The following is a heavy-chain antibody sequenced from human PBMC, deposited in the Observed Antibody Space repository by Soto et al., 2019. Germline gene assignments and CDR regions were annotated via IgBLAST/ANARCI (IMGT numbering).Heavy chain of an antibody. CDR1: GGSLSGYY. CDR2: INHSGSA. D-gene: IGHD3-10*01. V-gene: IGHV4-34*01. Sequence: QVQLQQWGSGLLKPSETLSLTCAVYGGSLSGYYWSWIRQSPGKGLEWIGQINHSGSANYHPSLKSRVPLFPPTSGSGSLLALSSVAAAAPSVYSCARATSHFASGRYEGGYYYFDYWGQGTLVTVSS. CDR3: ARATSHFASGRYEGGYYYFDY. J-gene: IGHJ4*02.